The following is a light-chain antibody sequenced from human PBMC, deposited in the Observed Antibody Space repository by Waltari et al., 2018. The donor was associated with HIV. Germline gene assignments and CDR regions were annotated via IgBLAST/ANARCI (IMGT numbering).Light chain of an antibody. CDR2: GAS. CDR3: QQFTSLPIT. Sequence: DILMTQSPPSLSASVGGKVTITCRASQDIGNHLSWYRQKSGRDPELLIYGASFLESGVPSKFSGRGSGTTFIFTINRLQPEDSATYYCQQFTSLPITFGPGTTVDIK. V-gene: IGKV1-33*01. J-gene: IGKJ3*01. CDR1: QDIGNH.